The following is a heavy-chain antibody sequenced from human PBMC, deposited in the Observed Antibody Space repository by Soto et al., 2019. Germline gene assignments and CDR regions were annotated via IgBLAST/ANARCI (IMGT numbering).Heavy chain of an antibody. CDR2: IIPIFGTA. J-gene: IGHJ4*02. V-gene: IGHV1-69*01. CDR3: ARESSLHCSSTSCYRGSFDY. Sequence: QVQLVQSGAEVKKPGSSVKVSCKASGGTFSSYAISWVRQAPGQGLEWMGGIIPIFGTANYAQKFQGRVTITADESTSTAYMELSSLRSEDTAVYYCARESSLHCSSTSCYRGSFDYWGQGTLVTVSS. D-gene: IGHD2-2*02. CDR1: GGTFSSYA.